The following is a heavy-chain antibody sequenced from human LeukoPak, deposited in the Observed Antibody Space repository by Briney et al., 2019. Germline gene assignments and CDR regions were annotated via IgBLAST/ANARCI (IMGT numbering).Heavy chain of an antibody. CDR2: IIPIFGTA. J-gene: IGHJ4*02. D-gene: IGHD2-2*01. CDR1: GGTFSSYA. Sequence: SVKVSCKASGGTFSSYAISWVRPAPGQGVEWMGGIIPIFGTATYAQKFQGRVTITADESTSTAYMELSSLRSEDTAVYYCATLVVPAANDYWGQGTLVTVSS. V-gene: IGHV1-69*13. CDR3: ATLVVPAANDY.